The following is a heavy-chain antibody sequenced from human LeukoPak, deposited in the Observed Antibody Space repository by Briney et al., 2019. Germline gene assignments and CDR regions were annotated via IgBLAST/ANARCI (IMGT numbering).Heavy chain of an antibody. CDR3: ARGCDYYFDY. D-gene: IGHD2-21*01. CDR1: GYTLTGYY. Sequence: ASVKVSCKASGYTLTGYYMHWVRQAPGQGLEWMGRINPNSGGTNYAQKFQGRVTMTRDASISTAYMELSRLRSDDTAVYYCARGCDYYFDYWGQGTLVTVSS. V-gene: IGHV1-2*06. J-gene: IGHJ4*02. CDR2: INPNSGGT.